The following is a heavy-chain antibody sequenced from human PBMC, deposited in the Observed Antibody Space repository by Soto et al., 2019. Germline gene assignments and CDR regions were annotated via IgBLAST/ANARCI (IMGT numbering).Heavy chain of an antibody. CDR3: ARATYGAKGPFDY. CDR2: IYYSGST. V-gene: IGHV4-59*01. CDR1: CGSISSYY. Sequence: PSETLSRTCTVSCGSISSYYCIWIRQPPGKGLEWIGYIYYSGSTNYNPSLKSRVTISVDTSKNQFSLKLSSVTAADTAVYYCARATYGAKGPFDYWGQGTLVTVSS. D-gene: IGHD3-16*01. J-gene: IGHJ4*02.